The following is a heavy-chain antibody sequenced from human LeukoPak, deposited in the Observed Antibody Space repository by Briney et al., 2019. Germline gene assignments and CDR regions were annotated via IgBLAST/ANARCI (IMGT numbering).Heavy chain of an antibody. J-gene: IGHJ4*02. CDR3: ARDQEGFDY. CDR1: GYTLTSNY. Sequence: ASVEVSFQASGYTLTSNYIHRVGQAPGQGLEWMGMIYPRDGSTSYAQKFQGRVTVTRDTSTSTVHMELSGLRSEDTAVYYCARDQEGFDYWGQGTLVTVSS. CDR2: IYPRDGST. V-gene: IGHV1-46*01.